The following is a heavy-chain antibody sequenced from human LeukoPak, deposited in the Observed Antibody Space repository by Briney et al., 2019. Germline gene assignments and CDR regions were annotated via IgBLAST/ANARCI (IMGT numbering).Heavy chain of an antibody. J-gene: IGHJ5*02. CDR1: GQSIISGYY. V-gene: IGHV4-38-2*02. CDR2: AYQTGST. Sequence: SETLSLTCSVSGQSIISGYYWGWIRQSPGKGLEWIGSAYQTGSTNYNPSLKSRVTILVDTSKNQFSLRVTSVTAADTAVYFCARGGIRGGIDNWFDPWGQGTLVTVSS. D-gene: IGHD3-10*01. CDR3: ARGGIRGGIDNWFDP.